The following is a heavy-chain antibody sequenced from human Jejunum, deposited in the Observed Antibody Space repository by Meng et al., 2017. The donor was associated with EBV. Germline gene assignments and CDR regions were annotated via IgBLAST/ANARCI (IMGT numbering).Heavy chain of an antibody. D-gene: IGHD4-11*01. CDR1: GYAFTSNG. CDR3: ARDVFYRYDS. J-gene: IGHJ4*02. V-gene: IGHV1-18*01. CDR2: ISANSGNT. Sequence: VQSGPAAAEVKSTGASVKVSCKAFGYAFTSNGISRVRQAPGQGLEWMGWISANSGNTNNAQKLQGRVTMTTDTSTSIAYMELRSLRSDDTAVYYCARDVFYRYDSWGQGTLVTVSS.